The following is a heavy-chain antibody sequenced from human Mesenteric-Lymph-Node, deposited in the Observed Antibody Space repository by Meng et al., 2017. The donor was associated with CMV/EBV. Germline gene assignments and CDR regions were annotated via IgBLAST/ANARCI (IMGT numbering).Heavy chain of an antibody. CDR3: ARNDFWSGYSLDY. Sequence: ASVKVSCKASGYSFTNYYMHWVRQAPGQGLEWMGWINPNSGGTNYAQKFQGRVTMTRDTSISTAYMELSRLRSDDTAVYYCARNDFWSGYSLDYWGQGTLVTVSS. CDR1: GYSFTNYY. CDR2: INPNSGGT. J-gene: IGHJ4*02. D-gene: IGHD3-3*01. V-gene: IGHV1-2*02.